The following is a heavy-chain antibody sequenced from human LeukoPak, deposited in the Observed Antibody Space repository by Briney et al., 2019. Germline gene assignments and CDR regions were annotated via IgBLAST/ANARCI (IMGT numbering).Heavy chain of an antibody. V-gene: IGHV4-59*08. CDR3: ARHGFWEDAFDI. D-gene: IGHD3-3*01. Sequence: PSETLSLTCTVSGGSITNYDWSWIRQPPGKGLEWIGYMYYTGTTNYNPSLKSRVTISRDTSKSQFALKLSSVTAADTAVYYCARHGFWEDAFDIWGQGTMVTVSS. J-gene: IGHJ3*02. CDR1: GGSITNYD. CDR2: MYYTGTT.